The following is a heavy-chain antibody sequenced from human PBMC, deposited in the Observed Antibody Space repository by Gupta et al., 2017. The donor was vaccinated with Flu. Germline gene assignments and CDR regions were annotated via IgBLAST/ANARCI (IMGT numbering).Heavy chain of an antibody. CDR2: IYYSGST. CDR3: ARLADEFDY. V-gene: IGHV4-39*01. J-gene: IGHJ4*02. Sequence: YWGWIRQPPGKGLEWIGSIYYSGSTYYNPSLKSRVTISVDTSKNQFSLKLSSVTAADTAVYYCARLADEFDYWGQGTLVTVSS. CDR1: Y.